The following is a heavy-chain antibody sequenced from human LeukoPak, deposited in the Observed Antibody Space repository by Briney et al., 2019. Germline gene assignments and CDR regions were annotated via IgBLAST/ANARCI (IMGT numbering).Heavy chain of an antibody. CDR2: IRYDGSNK. V-gene: IGHV3-30*02. Sequence: PGGSLRLSCAASGFTFSSYGMHWVRQAPGKGLEWVAFIRYDGSNKYYADSVKGRFTISRDNSKNTLYLQMSSLRAEDTAVYYCAKDSDFWSGNNWFDPWGQGTLVTVSS. J-gene: IGHJ5*02. CDR1: GFTFSSYG. D-gene: IGHD3-3*01. CDR3: AKDSDFWSGNNWFDP.